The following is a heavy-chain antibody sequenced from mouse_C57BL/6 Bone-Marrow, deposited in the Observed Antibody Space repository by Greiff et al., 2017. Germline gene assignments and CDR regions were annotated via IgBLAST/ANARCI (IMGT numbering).Heavy chain of an antibody. J-gene: IGHJ3*01. CDR1: GYTFTSYW. V-gene: IGHV1-52*01. D-gene: IGHD1-1*01. CDR2: IDPSDSGT. CDR3: ARGNYYGSSGAWFAY. Sequence: VQLQQPGAELVRPGSSVKLSCKASGYTFTSYWMHWVKQRPIQGLEWIGNIDPSDSGTHYNQKFKDKATLTVDKSSSTSYLQLRSLTSEDSAVYYCARGNYYGSSGAWFAYWGQGTLVTVSA.